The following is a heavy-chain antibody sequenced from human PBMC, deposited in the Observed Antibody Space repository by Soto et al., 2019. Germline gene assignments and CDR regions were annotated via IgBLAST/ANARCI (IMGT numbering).Heavy chain of an antibody. CDR3: ARAARHVVVPVGGSDYVWGSYRRFDY. J-gene: IGHJ4*02. V-gene: IGHV3-30-3*01. D-gene: IGHD3-16*02. Sequence: QVLLVESGGGVVQLGRSLRLSCAVSGFTFSNYEMHWVRQAPGKGVEWVALISDDGSTKDFAGSVKGRFTISRDNSENTLFLQMNSLKSEDTAVYYCARAARHVVVPVGGSDYVWGSYRRFDYWGQGTLVTVSS. CDR1: GFTFSNYE. CDR2: ISDDGSTK.